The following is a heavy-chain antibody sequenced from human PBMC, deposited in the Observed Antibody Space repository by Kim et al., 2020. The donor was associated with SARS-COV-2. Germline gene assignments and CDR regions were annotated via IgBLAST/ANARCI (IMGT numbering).Heavy chain of an antibody. D-gene: IGHD5-12*01. CDR3: ARAMVATYYYYYGMDV. CDR2: ISSSSSYI. CDR1: GFTFSSYS. V-gene: IGHV3-21*01. J-gene: IGHJ6*02. Sequence: GGSLRLSCAASGFTFSSYSMNWVRQAPGKGLEWVSSISSSSSYINYADSVKGRFTISRDNAKNSLYLQMNSLRAEDTAVYYCARAMVATYYYYYGMDVWGQGTTVTVSS.